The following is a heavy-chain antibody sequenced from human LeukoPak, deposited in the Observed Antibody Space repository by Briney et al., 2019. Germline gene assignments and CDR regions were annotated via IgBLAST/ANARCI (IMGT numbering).Heavy chain of an antibody. V-gene: IGHV3-30*18. Sequence: GESLRLSCAASGFTFSSYGMHWVRQAPGKGLEWVAVISYDGSNKYYADSVKGRFTISRDNSKNTLYLQMNSLRAEDTAVYYCAKAGVSMVRGMVKPGMDVWGQGTTVTVSS. CDR3: AKAGVSMVRGMVKPGMDV. D-gene: IGHD3-10*01. CDR1: GFTFSSYG. J-gene: IGHJ6*02. CDR2: ISYDGSNK.